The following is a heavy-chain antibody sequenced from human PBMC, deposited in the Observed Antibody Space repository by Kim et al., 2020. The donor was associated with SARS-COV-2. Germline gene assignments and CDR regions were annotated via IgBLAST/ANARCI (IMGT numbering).Heavy chain of an antibody. V-gene: IGHV4-31*02. J-gene: IGHJ5*02. CDR2: GGT. D-gene: IGHD6-13*01. CDR3: ARYSSSWFAP. Sequence: GGTYYTPSLKSRVSISVDTSKNQFSLNLTSVTAADTAIYYCARYSSSWFAPWGPGTLVTVSA.